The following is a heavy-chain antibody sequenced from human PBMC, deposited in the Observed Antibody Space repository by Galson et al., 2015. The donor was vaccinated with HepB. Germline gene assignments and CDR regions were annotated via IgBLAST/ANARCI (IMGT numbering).Heavy chain of an antibody. J-gene: IGHJ4*02. V-gene: IGHV1-18*01. CDR3: ARANSRYYFDY. D-gene: IGHD1-1*01. CDR2: ISAYNGNT. CDR1: GYTFTSYG. Sequence: SVKVSCKASGYTFTSYGISWVRQAPGQGLEWMGWISAYNGNTNYAQKLQGRVTITRDTSASTAYMELSSLRSEDTAVYYCARANSRYYFDYWGQGTLVTVSS.